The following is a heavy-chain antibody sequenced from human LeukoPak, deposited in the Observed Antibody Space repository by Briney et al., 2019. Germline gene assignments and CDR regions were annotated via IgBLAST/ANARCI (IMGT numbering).Heavy chain of an antibody. V-gene: IGHV4-4*02. D-gene: IGHD3-22*01. CDR2: IYHSGST. J-gene: IGHJ6*02. CDR3: ARERGSGYYYADYYYYGMDV. Sequence: SDTLSLTCAVSVGSIRSINWWSWVRQPPGKGLEWIGEIYHSGSTNYNPSLKSRVTISVDKSKNQFSLKLSSVTAADTAVYYCARERGSGYYYADYYYYGMDVWGQGTTVTVSS. CDR1: VGSIRSINW.